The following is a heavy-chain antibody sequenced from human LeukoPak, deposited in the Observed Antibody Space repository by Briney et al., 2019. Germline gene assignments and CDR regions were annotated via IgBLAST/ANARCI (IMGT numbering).Heavy chain of an antibody. J-gene: IGHJ6*03. D-gene: IGHD2-15*01. CDR3: ARGLYCSGGSCYGSYYYYYMDV. CDR2: IYYSGST. CDR1: GGSISSYY. Sequence: SETLSLTCTVSGGSISSYYWSWIRQPPGKGLEWIGYIYYSGSTNYNPSLKSRVTISVDTSKNQFSLKLSSVTAADTAVYYCARGLYCSGGSCYGSYYYYYMDVWGKGTTVTISS. V-gene: IGHV4-59*12.